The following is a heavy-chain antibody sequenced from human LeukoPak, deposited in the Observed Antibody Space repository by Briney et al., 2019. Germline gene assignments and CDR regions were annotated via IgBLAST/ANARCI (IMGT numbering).Heavy chain of an antibody. CDR1: GDSVSSNGVA. V-gene: IGHV6-1*01. CDR3: TRGRNSAFDY. CDR2: TYYGSKWSN. D-gene: IGHD1-14*01. J-gene: IGHJ4*02. Sequence: SQTLSLTCVISGDSVSSNGVAWNWVRQSPSRGLEWLGRTYYGSKWSNDYALSVKSRIAINPDTSKNQFSLQLNSVTPEDTAVYYCTRGRNSAFDYWGQGTLVTVSS.